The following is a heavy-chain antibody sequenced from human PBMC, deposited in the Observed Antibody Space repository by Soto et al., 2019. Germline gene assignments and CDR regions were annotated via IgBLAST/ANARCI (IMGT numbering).Heavy chain of an antibody. Sequence: QVQLQESGPGLVKPSETLSLTCTVSGGSISTYYWDWLRQSPEKGLEWIGYTHYSGNTNYHPSLRGRVTISLNTSRNQFSLILSAGTAADTAIYYCARHTLTVRSGFDNWGQGALVTVSS. V-gene: IGHV4-59*12. CDR2: THYSGNT. D-gene: IGHD4-17*01. CDR1: GGSISTYY. CDR3: ARHTLTVRSGFDN. J-gene: IGHJ4*02.